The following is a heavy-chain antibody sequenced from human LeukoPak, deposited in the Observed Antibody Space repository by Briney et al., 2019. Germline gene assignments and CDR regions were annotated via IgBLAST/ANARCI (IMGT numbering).Heavy chain of an antibody. Sequence: GGSLRLSCAASGFTFSDYAMNWVRQAPGKGLEWVSYIGVGSSTKYYGDSVKGRFTISRDNAKNSLYLQMNSLRAEDTAIYYCARVDYDRSGEDANAEYFQHWGQGTLVTVAS. CDR3: ARVDYDRSGEDANAEYFQH. CDR2: IGVGSSTK. J-gene: IGHJ1*01. V-gene: IGHV3-48*04. D-gene: IGHD3-22*01. CDR1: GFTFSDYA.